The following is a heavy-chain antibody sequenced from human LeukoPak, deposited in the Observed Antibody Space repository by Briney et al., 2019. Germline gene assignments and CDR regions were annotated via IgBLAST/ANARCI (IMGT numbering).Heavy chain of an antibody. CDR3: AKELTTERTPGVDS. CDR2: ISGSGDTT. J-gene: IGHJ4*02. D-gene: IGHD4-17*01. V-gene: IGHV3-23*01. Sequence: GGSLRLSCTASGFTFSSYSMSWVRQGPGTGLEWVSAISGSGDTTFYADSVKGRFTISRDNSKKTLYLQVNSLGAEDTAVYFCAKELTTERTPGVDSWGQGTLVTVSS. CDR1: GFTFSSYS.